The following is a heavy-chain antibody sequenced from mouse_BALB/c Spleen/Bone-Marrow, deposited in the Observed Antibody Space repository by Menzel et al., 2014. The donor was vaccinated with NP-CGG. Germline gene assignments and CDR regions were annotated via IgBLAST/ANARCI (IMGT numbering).Heavy chain of an antibody. CDR2: INPYNDGT. Sequence: QLKESGPELVKPGASVKMSCKASGYTFTSYIMHWVKQKPGQGLEWIGYINPYNDGTKYNEKFKGKATLTSDKSSSXAYMELSGLTSEDSAVYYCARRWLPYAMDYWGQGTSVTVSS. J-gene: IGHJ4*01. CDR1: GYTFTSYI. CDR3: ARRWLPYAMDY. D-gene: IGHD2-3*01. V-gene: IGHV1-14*01.